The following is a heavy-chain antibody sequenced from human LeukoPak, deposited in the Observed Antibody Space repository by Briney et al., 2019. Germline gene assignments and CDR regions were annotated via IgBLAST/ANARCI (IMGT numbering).Heavy chain of an antibody. J-gene: IGHJ6*03. CDR1: GFKFDDYA. Sequence: SLRLSCAASGFKFDDYAMHWVRQVPGKGLEWVSGISWNSDKIGYADSVKGRFTISRDNAKKSLYLQMNSPRPEDTALYYCAKSGIFQGYYFYYMDVWGKGTTVTISS. D-gene: IGHD2-15*01. CDR2: ISWNSDKI. V-gene: IGHV3-9*01. CDR3: AKSGIFQGYYFYYMDV.